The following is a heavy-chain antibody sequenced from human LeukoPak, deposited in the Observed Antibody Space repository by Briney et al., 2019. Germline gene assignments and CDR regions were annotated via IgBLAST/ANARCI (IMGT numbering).Heavy chain of an antibody. CDR3: ARLRRYGPIIFLGYFDY. CDR2: IAPKSGAT. Sequence: ASVKVSCKASGYNFSDNYIHWVRQAPGQGLEWVGWIAPKSGATNYAQKFQGRITMTWDTSINTAYMELSRLRSDDTAVYYCARLRRYGPIIFLGYFDYWGQGTLVTVSS. D-gene: IGHD5-18*01. CDR1: GYNFSDNY. V-gene: IGHV1-2*02. J-gene: IGHJ4*02.